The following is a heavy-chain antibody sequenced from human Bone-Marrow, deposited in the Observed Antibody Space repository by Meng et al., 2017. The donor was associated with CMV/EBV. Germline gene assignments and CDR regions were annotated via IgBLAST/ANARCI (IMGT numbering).Heavy chain of an antibody. Sequence: SVKVSCKASGGTFSSYAISWVRQAPGQGLEWMGGIIPIFGTANYAQKFQGRVTITTDESTSTAYMELSSLRSEDTAVYYCARALPYYYGSGSYGPFDPWGQGTLVTVSS. V-gene: IGHV1-69*05. J-gene: IGHJ5*02. CDR2: IIPIFGTA. CDR1: GGTFSSYA. D-gene: IGHD3-10*01. CDR3: ARALPYYYGSGSYGPFDP.